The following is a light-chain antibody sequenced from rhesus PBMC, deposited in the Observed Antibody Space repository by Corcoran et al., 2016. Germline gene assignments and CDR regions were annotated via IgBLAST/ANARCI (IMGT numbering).Light chain of an antibody. Sequence: DIQMTQSPSSLSASVGDTVTITCRASQGISSYLAWYQQKPGKAPKLLIYKASTLQSGVPSSFSGSGSGTDFTLTISSLQPEDCATYYCQQHNSYPLTFGGGTKVEIK. J-gene: IGKJ4*01. V-gene: IGKV1-25*01. CDR2: KAS. CDR1: QGISSY. CDR3: QQHNSYPLT.